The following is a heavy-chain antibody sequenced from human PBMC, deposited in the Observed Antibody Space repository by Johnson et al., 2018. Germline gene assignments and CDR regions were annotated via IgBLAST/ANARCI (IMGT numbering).Heavy chain of an antibody. D-gene: IGHD7-27*01. Sequence: QVQLVESGGGVVQPGRSLRLSCAASGFTFSNYAMHWVRQAPGKGLEWVAVISYDGNNKYHADSVKGRFTISRDNSKNTLYLQMNSLRAEDTAVYYCARLGLLAGFDIWGQGTMVTVSS. J-gene: IGHJ3*02. CDR1: GFTFSNYA. CDR2: ISYDGNNK. V-gene: IGHV3-30-3*01. CDR3: ARLGLLAGFDI.